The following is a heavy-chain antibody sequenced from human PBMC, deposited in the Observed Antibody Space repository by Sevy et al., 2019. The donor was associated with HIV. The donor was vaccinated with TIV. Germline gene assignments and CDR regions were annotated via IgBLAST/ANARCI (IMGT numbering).Heavy chain of an antibody. CDR2: IWYDGTNR. D-gene: IGHD3-22*01. CDR1: GFSISGYG. V-gene: IGHV3-33*01. Sequence: GGSLRLSCAASGFSISGYGMHWVRQAPGKGLEWAAVIWYDGTNREYADSVKGRFTISRDNSKNTLYLQMNSLRVEDTAVYYCAREGDSRPFDPWGQGTLVTVSS. J-gene: IGHJ5*02. CDR3: AREGDSRPFDP.